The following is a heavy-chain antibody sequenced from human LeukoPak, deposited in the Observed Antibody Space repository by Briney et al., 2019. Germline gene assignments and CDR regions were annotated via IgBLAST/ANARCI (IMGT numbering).Heavy chain of an antibody. J-gene: IGHJ5*02. CDR1: GFTFSSYE. CDR2: ISSSGSTI. D-gene: IGHD4-23*01. CDR3: ARDRQIGLRPRGKTPWFDP. Sequence: RGSLRLSCAASGFTFSSYEMNWVRQAPGKGLEWVSYISSSGSTIYYADSVKGRFTISRDNAKNSLYLQMNSLRAEDTAVYYCARDRQIGLRPRGKTPWFDPWGQGTLVTVSS. V-gene: IGHV3-48*03.